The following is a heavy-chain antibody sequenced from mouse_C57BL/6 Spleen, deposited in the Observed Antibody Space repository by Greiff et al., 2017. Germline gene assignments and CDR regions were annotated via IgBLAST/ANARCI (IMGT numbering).Heavy chain of an antibody. CDR3: AKEGITTVVATPYYAMDF. J-gene: IGHJ4*01. V-gene: IGHV1-82*01. D-gene: IGHD1-1*01. CDR1: GYAFSSSW. Sequence: QVHVKQSGPELVKPGASVKISCKASGYAFSSSWMNWVKQRPGKGLEWIGRIYPGDGDTNYNGKFKGKATLPADKSSSTAYMQLSSLKSEVSAVYFCAKEGITTVVATPYYAMDFWGQGTSVTVSS. CDR2: IYPGDGDT.